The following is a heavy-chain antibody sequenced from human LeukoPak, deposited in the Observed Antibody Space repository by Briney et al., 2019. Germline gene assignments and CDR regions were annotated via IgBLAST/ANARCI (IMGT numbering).Heavy chain of an antibody. D-gene: IGHD2-2*01. J-gene: IGHJ6*02. Sequence: ASVKVSCKASGYTFTGYYMHWVRQAPGQGPEWMGWINPNSGGTNYAQKFQGRVTMTRDTSISTAYMELSRLRSDDTAVYYCARTYCSSTSCNYYYGMDVWGQGTTVTVSS. CDR3: ARTYCSSTSCNYYYGMDV. CDR2: INPNSGGT. CDR1: GYTFTGYY. V-gene: IGHV1-2*02.